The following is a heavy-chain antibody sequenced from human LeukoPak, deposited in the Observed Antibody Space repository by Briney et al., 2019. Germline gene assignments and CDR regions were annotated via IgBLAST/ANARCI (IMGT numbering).Heavy chain of an antibody. CDR3: AGARYYDFWSGYYYFDY. CDR2: IYYSGST. V-gene: IGHV4-59*01. D-gene: IGHD3-3*01. CDR1: GGSISSYY. Sequence: SETLSLTCTVSGGSISSYYWSWIRQPPGKGLEWIGYIYYSGSTNYNPSLKSRVTISVDTSKNQFSLKLSSVTAADTAVYYCAGARYYDFWSGYYYFDYWGQGTPVTVSS. J-gene: IGHJ4*02.